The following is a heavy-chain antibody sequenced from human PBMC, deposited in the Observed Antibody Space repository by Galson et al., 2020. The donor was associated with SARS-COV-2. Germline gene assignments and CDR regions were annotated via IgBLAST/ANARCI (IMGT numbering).Heavy chain of an antibody. Sequence: GGSLRLSCAASGFTFSSYGMHCVRPAPGKGLEWVAVIWYDGSNKYYADSVKGRFTISRDNSKNTLYLQMNSLRAEDTAVYYCAKDREIRGIEYSSFMDVWGKGTTVTVSS. V-gene: IGHV3-33*06. CDR3: AKDREIRGIEYSSFMDV. CDR1: GFTFSSYG. CDR2: IWYDGSNK. D-gene: IGHD6-6*01. J-gene: IGHJ6*03.